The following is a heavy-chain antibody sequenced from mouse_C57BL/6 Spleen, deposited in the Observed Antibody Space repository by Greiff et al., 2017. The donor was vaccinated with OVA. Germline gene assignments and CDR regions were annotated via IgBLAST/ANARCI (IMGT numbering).Heavy chain of an antibody. V-gene: IGHV1-80*01. CDR1: GYAFSSYW. CDR3: ARSHYSNYGGFAY. CDR2: IYPGDGDT. Sequence: LEESGAELVKPGASVKISCKASGYAFSSYWMNWVKQRPGKGLEWIGQIYPGDGDTNYNGKFKGKATLTADKSSSTAYMQLSSLTSEDSAVYFCARSHYSNYGGFAYWGQGTLVTVSA. D-gene: IGHD2-5*01. J-gene: IGHJ3*01.